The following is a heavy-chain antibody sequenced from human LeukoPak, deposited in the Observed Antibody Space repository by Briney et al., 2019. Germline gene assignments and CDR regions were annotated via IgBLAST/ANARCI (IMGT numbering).Heavy chain of an antibody. CDR2: ISSSSSTI. D-gene: IGHD5-24*01. Sequence: PGGSLRLSCAASGFTFSSYSMNWVRQAPGKGLEWVSYISSSSSTIYYADSVKGRFTISRDNAKNSLYLQMNSLRAEDTAVYYCAGGGMATILPYFDYWGQGTLVTVSS. V-gene: IGHV3-48*01. J-gene: IGHJ4*02. CDR3: AGGGMATILPYFDY. CDR1: GFTFSSYS.